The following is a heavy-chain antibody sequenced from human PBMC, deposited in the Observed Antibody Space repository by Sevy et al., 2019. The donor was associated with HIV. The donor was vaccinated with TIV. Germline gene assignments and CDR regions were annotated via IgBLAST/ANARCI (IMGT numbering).Heavy chain of an antibody. CDR3: ARGYYYGSGSPVGY. Sequence: SETLSLTCTVSGGSISSYYWSWIRQPPGKGLEWIGYIYYSGSTNYNPSLKSRVTISVDTSKNQFSLKLSSVTAADTAMYYCARGYYYGSGSPVGYWGQGTLVTVSS. D-gene: IGHD3-10*01. CDR1: GGSISSYY. V-gene: IGHV4-59*01. CDR2: IYYSGST. J-gene: IGHJ4*02.